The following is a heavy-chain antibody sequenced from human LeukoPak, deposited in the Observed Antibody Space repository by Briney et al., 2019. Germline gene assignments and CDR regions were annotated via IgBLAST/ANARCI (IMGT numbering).Heavy chain of an antibody. CDR1: GFTFSSYS. Sequence: GGSLRLSCAASGFTFSSYSMNWVRQAPGKGLEWVSYISSSGSTIYYADSVKGRFTISRDNAKNSLYLQMNSLRAEDTAVYYCARDQGYYLPDYWGQGTLVTVSS. CDR3: ARDQGYYLPDY. V-gene: IGHV3-48*04. J-gene: IGHJ4*02. D-gene: IGHD1-26*01. CDR2: ISSSGSTI.